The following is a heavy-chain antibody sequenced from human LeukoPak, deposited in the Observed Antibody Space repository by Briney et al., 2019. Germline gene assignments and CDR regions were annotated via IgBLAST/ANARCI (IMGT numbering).Heavy chain of an antibody. V-gene: IGHV3-7*01. Sequence: PGGSLRLSCAASGFTFSSYWMSWVRQAPGKGLEWVANIKQDGSEKYYVDSVKGRFTISRDNAKNSLYLQMNSLRAEDTAVYYCAGGGYSGYDWYYYYGMDVWGQGTTVTVSS. J-gene: IGHJ6*02. CDR1: GFTFSSYW. D-gene: IGHD5-12*01. CDR3: AGGGYSGYDWYYYYGMDV. CDR2: IKQDGSEK.